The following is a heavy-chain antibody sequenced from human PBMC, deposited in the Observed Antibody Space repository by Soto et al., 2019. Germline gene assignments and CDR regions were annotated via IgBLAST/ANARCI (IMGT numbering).Heavy chain of an antibody. CDR3: AIRVPAFDY. J-gene: IGHJ4*02. Sequence: QVQLVQSGAEVKKPGSSVKVSCKASGGTFSSYAISWVRQAPGQGLEWMGGSIPIFGTANYAQKFQGRVTIHANDSTSTAYMELSSPRSEDTAVYYCAIRVPAFDYWGQGTLVTVSS. CDR1: GGTFSSYA. CDR2: SIPIFGTA. D-gene: IGHD2-2*01. V-gene: IGHV1-69*12.